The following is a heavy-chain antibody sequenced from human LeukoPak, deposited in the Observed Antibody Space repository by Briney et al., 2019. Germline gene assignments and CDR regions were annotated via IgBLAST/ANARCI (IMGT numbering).Heavy chain of an antibody. CDR3: ARYEMATSNDY. Sequence: PSETLSLTCTVFGGSISSSSYYWGWIRQPPGKGLGWIGSIYYSGSTNYNPSLKSRVTISVDTSKNQFSLKLSSVTAADTAVYYCARYEMATSNDYWGQGTLVIVSS. D-gene: IGHD5-24*01. J-gene: IGHJ4*02. CDR2: IYYSGST. CDR1: GGSISSSSYY. V-gene: IGHV4-39*01.